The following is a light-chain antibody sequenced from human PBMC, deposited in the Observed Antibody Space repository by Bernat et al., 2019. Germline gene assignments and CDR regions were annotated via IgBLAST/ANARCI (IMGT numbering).Light chain of an antibody. V-gene: IGLV2-14*01. Sequence: QSALTQPASLSGSPGQSITISCTGTSSDIGAYNYVSWYQQHPGKAPKLMIYDVTNRPSGVSNRFSGSKSGNTASLSISGLQAEDEADYYCSSCTSSTTLVFGGGTKVTVL. CDR2: DVT. J-gene: IGLJ3*02. CDR1: SSDIGAYNY. CDR3: SSCTSSTTLV.